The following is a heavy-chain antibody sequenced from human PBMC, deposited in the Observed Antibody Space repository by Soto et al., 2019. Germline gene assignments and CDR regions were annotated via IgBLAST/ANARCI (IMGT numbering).Heavy chain of an antibody. CDR2: IIPIFGTA. CDR1: GGTFSSYA. J-gene: IGHJ6*02. Sequence: GASVKVSCKASGGTFSSYAISWVRQAPGQGLEWMGGIIPIFGTANYAQKFQGRVTITADESTSTAYMELSSLRSEDTAVYYCARDSSRYCSSTSCYYYYYGMDVWGQGTTVTVSS. CDR3: ARDSSRYCSSTSCYYYYYGMDV. V-gene: IGHV1-69*13. D-gene: IGHD2-2*01.